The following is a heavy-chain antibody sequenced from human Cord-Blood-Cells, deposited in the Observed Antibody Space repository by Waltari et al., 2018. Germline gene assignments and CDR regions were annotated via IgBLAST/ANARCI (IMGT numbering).Heavy chain of an antibody. J-gene: IGHJ3*02. V-gene: IGHV4-59*08. Sequence: QVQLRESGPGLVKPSETLSLTCTVSGGSISSYYWSWNRQPPGKGLEWIGYIYYSGSTNYNPSLKSRVTISVDTSKNQFSLKLSSVTAADTAVYYCARRGYYDSSGYYPYDAFDIWGQGTMVTVSS. D-gene: IGHD3-22*01. CDR3: ARRGYYDSSGYYPYDAFDI. CDR1: GGSISSYY. CDR2: IYYSGST.